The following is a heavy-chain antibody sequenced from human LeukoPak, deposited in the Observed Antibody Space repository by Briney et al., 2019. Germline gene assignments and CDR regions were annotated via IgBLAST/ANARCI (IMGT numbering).Heavy chain of an antibody. V-gene: IGHV3-48*01. CDR2: IRGRSDTT. D-gene: IGHD3-3*01. CDR3: ARTYDFGIGPPGDAFDN. CDR1: GFTFSSYS. Sequence: GGSLRLSCAASGFTFSSYSMNWLRQAPGKGLEWIAFIRGRSDTTYYADSVQGRFTISRDNAEDSVYLQMNSLRVEDTAVYYCARTYDFGIGPPGDAFDNWGQGTLVTVFS. J-gene: IGHJ3*02.